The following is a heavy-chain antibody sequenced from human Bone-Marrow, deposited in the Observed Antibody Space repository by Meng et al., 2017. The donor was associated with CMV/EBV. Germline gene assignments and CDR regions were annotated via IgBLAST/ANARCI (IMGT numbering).Heavy chain of an antibody. J-gene: IGHJ5*02. D-gene: IGHD3-3*01. CDR2: IYTDGTST. V-gene: IGHV3-23*03. Sequence: GESLKISCAASGFTFSSYAMTWVRQAPGKGLKWVSVIYTDGTSTYCADSVKGRFTISRDNSKNTLYLRMNSLRAEDTAVYYCAKDRRRITIFGVVNNWFDPWGQGTLVTVSS. CDR1: GFTFSSYA. CDR3: AKDRRRITIFGVVNNWFDP.